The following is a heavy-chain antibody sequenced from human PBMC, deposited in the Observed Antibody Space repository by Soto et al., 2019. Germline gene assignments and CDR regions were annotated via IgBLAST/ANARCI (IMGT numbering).Heavy chain of an antibody. CDR1: GFTFSSYW. CDR3: ARGAESSSMYGLNFDY. D-gene: IGHD2-2*01. V-gene: IGHV3-7*05. Sequence: EVQLEESGGGLVQPGGSLRLSCEASGFTFSSYWMNWVRQAPGKGLEWVASRKYDGSETFYVDSVKGRCTIFRDDTKKSLHLQMNSLRAEDTAVYYCARGAESSSMYGLNFDYWGQGASVTVSS. J-gene: IGHJ4*02. CDR2: RKYDGSET.